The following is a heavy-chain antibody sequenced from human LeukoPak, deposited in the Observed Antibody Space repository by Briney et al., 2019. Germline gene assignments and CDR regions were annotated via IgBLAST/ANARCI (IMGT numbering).Heavy chain of an antibody. V-gene: IGHV1-46*01. CDR1: GYTFTSYY. J-gene: IGHJ1*01. Sequence: ASVKVSCKASGYTFTSYYMHWVRQAPGQGLEWVGIINPSGGSTSYAQKFQGRVTMTRDTSTSTVYMELSSLRSEDTAVYYCAKTQNRGGSPQYFRHWGQGTLVTVSS. CDR2: INPSGGST. D-gene: IGHD3-16*01. CDR3: AKTQNRGGSPQYFRH.